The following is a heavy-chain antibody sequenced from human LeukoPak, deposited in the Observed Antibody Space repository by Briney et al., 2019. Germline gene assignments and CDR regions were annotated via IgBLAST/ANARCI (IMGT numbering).Heavy chain of an antibody. Sequence: PSETLSLTCTVPGGSISSYYWSWIRQPPGKGLEWIGSIYYSGSTYYNPSLKSRVTISVDTSKNQFSLELSTVTAADTAVYYCARQGELLGYWGQGTLVTVSS. J-gene: IGHJ4*02. CDR2: IYYSGST. D-gene: IGHD3-10*01. CDR3: ARQGELLGY. CDR1: GGSISSYY. V-gene: IGHV4-59*05.